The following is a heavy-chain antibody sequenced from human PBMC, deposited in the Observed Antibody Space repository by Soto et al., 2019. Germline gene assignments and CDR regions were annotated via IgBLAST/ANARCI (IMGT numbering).Heavy chain of an antibody. V-gene: IGHV4-59*08. J-gene: IGHJ4*02. D-gene: IGHD3-10*01. CDR3: ARVTMVRGVKVDY. Sequence: SETLSLTCSVSGSSMTTYYWHWIRQAPGKGLEWIGFIYNSGRGSTGSNPSLSSRVTISVDTSKNQFSLKLSSVTAADTAVYYCARVTMVRGVKVDYWGQGTLVTVSS. CDR2: IYNSGRGST. CDR1: GSSMTTYY.